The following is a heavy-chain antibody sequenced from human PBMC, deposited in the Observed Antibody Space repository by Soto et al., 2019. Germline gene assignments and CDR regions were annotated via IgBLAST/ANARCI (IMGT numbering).Heavy chain of an antibody. D-gene: IGHD3-9*01. J-gene: IGHJ4*02. CDR3: ARKDDILTGYYSL. V-gene: IGHV1-18*01. CDR2: ISGDSGKT. Sequence: ASVKVSCKASGYSFPSHGISWVRQAPGQGLEWMGWISGDSGKTDYAQKFQGRVIMTRDTAATTAYMEMRSLRPDDTAVYFCARKDDILTGYYSLWGQGTLVTVSS. CDR1: GYSFPSHG.